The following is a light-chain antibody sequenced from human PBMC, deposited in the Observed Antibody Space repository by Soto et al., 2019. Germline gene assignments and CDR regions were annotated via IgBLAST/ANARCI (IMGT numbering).Light chain of an antibody. CDR3: NSYRSSSSAVL. J-gene: IGLJ3*02. V-gene: IGLV2-14*01. CDR2: DVT. Sequence: QSALTQPASVSGSPGQSIAISCTGTSSDIGGYNYVSWYQQHPGKAPKLLVYDVTERPAGVSNRFSGSKSGNTASLTISGLQAEDEADYYCNSYRSSSSAVLFGGGTKLTVL. CDR1: SSDIGGYNY.